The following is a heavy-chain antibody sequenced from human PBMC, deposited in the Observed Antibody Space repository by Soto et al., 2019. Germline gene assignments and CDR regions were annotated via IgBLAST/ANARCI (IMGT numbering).Heavy chain of an antibody. CDR3: ARWVSSWSAEYYQH. V-gene: IGHV1-18*01. Sequence: QVRLVQSGVEVKKVGASVKVSCMASGYTLTNYGISWVRQAPGQGPEWMGWISGYNGNTKNAQKFRGRVTMTTDTSTTTAYVELRSLIFDDTAVYYCARWVSSWSAEYYQHWGHGTLVFVSS. D-gene: IGHD6-13*01. CDR2: ISGYNGNT. CDR1: GYTLTNYG. J-gene: IGHJ1*01.